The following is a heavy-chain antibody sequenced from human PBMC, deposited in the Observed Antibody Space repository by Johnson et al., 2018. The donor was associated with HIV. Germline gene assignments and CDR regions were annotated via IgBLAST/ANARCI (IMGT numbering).Heavy chain of an antibody. V-gene: IGHV3-23*04. J-gene: IGHJ3*02. CDR1: GFTVSSYW. CDR2: ISGSGGST. D-gene: IGHD5-18*01. CDR3: AKGGYSYGNAFDI. Sequence: VQLVESGGGLVQPGGSLRLSCAASGFTVSSYWMSWVRQAPGKGLAWVSAISGSGGSTYSADAVKGRFTISRDNSKNTLYLQMNSLRAEDTAVYYCAKGGYSYGNAFDIWGQGTMVTVSS.